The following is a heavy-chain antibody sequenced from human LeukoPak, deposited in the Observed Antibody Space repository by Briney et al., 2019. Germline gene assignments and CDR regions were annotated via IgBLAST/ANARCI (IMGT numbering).Heavy chain of an antibody. CDR2: INPNSGGT. D-gene: IGHD3-3*01. V-gene: IGHV1-2*02. J-gene: IGHJ4*02. Sequence: GASVKVSCKASGYTFTGYYMHWVRQAPGQGLEWMGWINPNSGGTNYAQKFQGRVTMTRDTSISTAYMELSRLRSDDTAVYYCARHYDFWSGYHMLYYFDYWGQGTLVTVSS. CDR3: ARHYDFWSGYHMLYYFDY. CDR1: GYTFTGYY.